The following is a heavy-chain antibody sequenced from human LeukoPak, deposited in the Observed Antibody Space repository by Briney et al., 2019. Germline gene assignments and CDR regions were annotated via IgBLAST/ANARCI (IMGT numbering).Heavy chain of an antibody. CDR3: ARQSRVQMVRGIISHYDY. CDR2: IYPSDSDT. Sequence: GESLKISCKGSGYSFTSYWIGWVRQMPGKGLEWMGIIYPSDSDTTYSPSFQGQATISADKSISTAYLQWSSLKASDTAMYYCARQSRVQMVRGIISHYDYWGQGTLVTVSS. J-gene: IGHJ4*02. CDR1: GYSFTSYW. V-gene: IGHV5-51*01. D-gene: IGHD3-10*01.